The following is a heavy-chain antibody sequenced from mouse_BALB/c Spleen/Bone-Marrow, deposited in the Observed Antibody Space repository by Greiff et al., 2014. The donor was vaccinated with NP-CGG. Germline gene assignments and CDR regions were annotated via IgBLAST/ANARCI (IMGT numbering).Heavy chain of an antibody. Sequence: EVKLVESGAELVKPGASVKLSCTASGFNIKDTYMHWVKQRPAQGLEWIGRIDPANGNTKYDPKFQGKATITADTSSNTAYLQLSSLTSGDTAVYYCARWEYYAMDYWGQGTSVTVSS. CDR1: GFNIKDTY. D-gene: IGHD4-1*01. CDR2: IDPANGNT. J-gene: IGHJ4*01. V-gene: IGHV14-3*02. CDR3: ARWEYYAMDY.